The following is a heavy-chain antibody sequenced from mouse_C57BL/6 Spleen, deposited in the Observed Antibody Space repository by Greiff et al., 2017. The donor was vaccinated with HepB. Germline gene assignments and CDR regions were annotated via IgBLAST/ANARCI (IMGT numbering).Heavy chain of an antibody. D-gene: IGHD3-1*01. J-gene: IGHJ3*01. Sequence: EVKVVESGPELVKPGASVKISCKASGYSFTDYNMNWVKQSNGKSLEWIGVINPNYGTTSYNQKFKGKATLTVDQSSSTAYMQLNSLTSEDSAVYYCARSGYEESFFAYWGQGTLVTVSA. CDR3: ARSGYEESFFAY. V-gene: IGHV1-39*01. CDR1: GYSFTDYN. CDR2: INPNYGTT.